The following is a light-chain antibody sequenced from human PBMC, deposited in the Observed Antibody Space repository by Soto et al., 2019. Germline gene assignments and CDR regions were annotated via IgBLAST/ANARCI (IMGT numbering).Light chain of an antibody. CDR2: DVS. J-gene: IGLJ2*01. V-gene: IGLV2-14*03. CDR1: GSNVGGYNF. Sequence: QPASVSGSHGQSITISCTGTGSNVGGYNFVSWFQHHPGKAPKLIIFDVSSRPSGVSDRFSGSKSGNTASLTISGLQAEDEADYYCSSYTTSSTYLFGGGTKLTVL. CDR3: SSYTTSSTYL.